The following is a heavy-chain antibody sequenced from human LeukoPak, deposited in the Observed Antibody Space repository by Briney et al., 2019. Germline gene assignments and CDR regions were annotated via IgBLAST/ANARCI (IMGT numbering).Heavy chain of an antibody. CDR3: ARAAYYGSGSYYGAFDI. CDR2: INWNGGST. J-gene: IGHJ3*02. CDR1: GFTFDDYG. V-gene: IGHV3-20*04. D-gene: IGHD3-10*01. Sequence: GGSLRLSCAASGFTFDDYGMSWVRQAPGKELEWVSGINWNGGSTGYADSVKGRFTISKDNAKNSLYLQMNSLRAEDTALYYCARAAYYGSGSYYGAFDIWGQGTMVTVSS.